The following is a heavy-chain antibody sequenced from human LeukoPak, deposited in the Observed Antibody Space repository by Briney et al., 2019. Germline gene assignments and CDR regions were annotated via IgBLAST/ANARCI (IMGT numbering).Heavy chain of an antibody. V-gene: IGHV1-2*02. J-gene: IGHJ4*02. CDR3: AGGDYYASSGHADY. CDR2: INPNSGGT. D-gene: IGHD3-22*01. Sequence: ASVKVSCKASGYTLTGYYMHWVEQAPGQGLEWMGWINPNSGGTNYAQKFQGRVTMTRDTSISTAYMELSRLRADDTAVYYCAGGDYYASSGHADYWGQGTLVTVSS. CDR1: GYTLTGYY.